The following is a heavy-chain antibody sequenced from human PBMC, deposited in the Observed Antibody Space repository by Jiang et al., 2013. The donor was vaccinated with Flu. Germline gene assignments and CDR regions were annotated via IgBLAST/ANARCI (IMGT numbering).Heavy chain of an antibody. CDR2: IYYSGST. CDR1: GGSVSSGSYY. CDR3: ASQPPXTTYYYYYYGMDV. Sequence: LLKPSETLSLTCSVSGGSVSSGSYYWSWIRQPPGEGLEWIGYIYYSGSTNYNPSLQSRVTISVDTSKTQFSLKLSSVTAADTAVYYCASQPPXTTYYYYYYGMDVWGQGTSVTVSS. J-gene: IGHJ6*02. V-gene: IGHV4-61*01. D-gene: IGHD1-7*01.